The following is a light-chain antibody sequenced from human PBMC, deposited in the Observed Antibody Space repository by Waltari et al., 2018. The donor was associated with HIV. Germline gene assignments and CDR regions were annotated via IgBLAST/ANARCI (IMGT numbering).Light chain of an antibody. J-gene: IGLJ2*01. CDR2: AVN. CDR1: SNDIAASNF. CDR3: SSDGGTSAGGSRKFYVI. Sequence: QSALTQPPSASGSPGQSVTIPCTGPSNDIAASNFVSWSPQHPGKAPRLIISAVNKRPSGVPKRCSGSKSGNTASLTVSGLQAEDEATYYCSSDGGTSAGGSRKFYVIFGGGTKLTVL. V-gene: IGLV2-8*01.